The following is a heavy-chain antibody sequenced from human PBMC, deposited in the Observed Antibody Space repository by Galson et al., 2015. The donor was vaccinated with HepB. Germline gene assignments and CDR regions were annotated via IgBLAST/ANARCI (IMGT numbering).Heavy chain of an antibody. V-gene: IGHV1-69*04. D-gene: IGHD3-3*01. CDR1: GGTFSSYA. CDR3: ARSVYYDFWSGYYIFDY. Sequence: SVKVSCKASGGTFSSYAISWVRQAPRQGLEWMGRIIPILGIANYAQKFQGRVTITADKSTSTAYMELSSLRSEDTAVYYCARSVYYDFWSGYYIFDYWGQGTLVTVSS. CDR2: IIPILGIA. J-gene: IGHJ4*02.